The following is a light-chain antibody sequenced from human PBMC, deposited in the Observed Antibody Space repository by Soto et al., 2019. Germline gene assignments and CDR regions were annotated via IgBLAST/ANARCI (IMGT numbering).Light chain of an antibody. CDR2: DST. CDR3: QQYAGSPRT. CDR1: QSIHTS. Sequence: VLTQSPATLSLSPGERATLSCRASQSIHTSLAWYQQKPGQPPRLVVYDSTLRATDIPARFTGSGSGTDFTLTINRVEPEDFAVYFCQQYAGSPRTFGQGTKVDIK. J-gene: IGKJ1*01. V-gene: IGKV3-20*01.